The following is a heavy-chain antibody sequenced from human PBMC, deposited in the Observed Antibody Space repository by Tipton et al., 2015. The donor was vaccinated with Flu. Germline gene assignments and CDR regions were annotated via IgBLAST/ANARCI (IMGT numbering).Heavy chain of an antibody. CDR2: IRHDESDK. D-gene: IGHD3-9*01. Sequence: SGFTFSGYGMHWVRQAPGKGLEWVAFIRHDESDKYYADSVKGRFTISRDNSKNALYLLINSLRTEDTAVYYCAKDPVLRYFDWLSDFDYWGQGTLVTVSS. J-gene: IGHJ4*02. CDR1: GFTFSGYG. V-gene: IGHV3-30*02. CDR3: AKDPVLRYFDWLSDFDY.